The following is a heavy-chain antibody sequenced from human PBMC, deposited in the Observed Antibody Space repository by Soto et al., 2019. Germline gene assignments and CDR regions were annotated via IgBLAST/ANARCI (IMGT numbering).Heavy chain of an antibody. Sequence: ASVKVSWKASGYTFTSYGISWVRQAPGQGLEWMGWISAYNGNTNYAQKLQGRVTMTTDTSTSTAYMELRSLRSDDTAVYYCARDQTGLRYFDWDTPNFAYWGQGTLVTVSS. CDR2: ISAYNGNT. J-gene: IGHJ4*02. D-gene: IGHD3-9*01. V-gene: IGHV1-18*01. CDR3: ARDQTGLRYFDWDTPNFAY. CDR1: GYTFTSYG.